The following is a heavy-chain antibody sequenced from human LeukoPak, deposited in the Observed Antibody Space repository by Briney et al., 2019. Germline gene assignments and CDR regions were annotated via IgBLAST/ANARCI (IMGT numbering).Heavy chain of an antibody. Sequence: PSQTLSLTCTVSGGSVNSGNYYWTWIRQPAGKGLEWIGRIYTSGSTNYNPSLKSRVAISIDTSKNQFSLKLSSLTAADTALYYCASGLGYFDPWGQGTLVTVSS. CDR1: GGSVNSGNYY. CDR2: IYTSGST. V-gene: IGHV4-61*02. CDR3: ASGLGYFDP. J-gene: IGHJ5*02. D-gene: IGHD6-25*01.